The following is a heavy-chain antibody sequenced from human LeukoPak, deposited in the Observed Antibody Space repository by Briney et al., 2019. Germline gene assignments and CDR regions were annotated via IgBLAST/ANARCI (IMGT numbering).Heavy chain of an antibody. CDR1: GFTVSSNY. D-gene: IGHD3-10*01. V-gene: IGHV3-53*01. CDR2: IYSGVST. CDR3: ARGEYYYGSGSSLRDLDL. J-gene: IGHJ2*01. Sequence: GGSLRLSCAASGFTVSSNYIRWVRQAPGKGIGWDSVIYSGVSTYNADSVKGRFTISRDNSKNTLYLQMNSLRAEDTAVYYCARGEYYYGSGSSLRDLDLWGRGTLVTVSS.